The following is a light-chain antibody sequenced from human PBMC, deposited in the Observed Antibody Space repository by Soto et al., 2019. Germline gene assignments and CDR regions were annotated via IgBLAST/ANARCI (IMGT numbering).Light chain of an antibody. CDR3: SSYTSSSTL. CDR2: DVS. Sequence: QSALTQPASVSGSPGQSITISCTGTSSDVGDYNYVSWYQQHPGKAPKLMLYDVSNRPSGISNRFSGSKSGNTASLTIFGLQAEDEADYYCSSYTSSSTLFGTGTKVTVL. J-gene: IGLJ1*01. V-gene: IGLV2-14*01. CDR1: SSDVGDYNY.